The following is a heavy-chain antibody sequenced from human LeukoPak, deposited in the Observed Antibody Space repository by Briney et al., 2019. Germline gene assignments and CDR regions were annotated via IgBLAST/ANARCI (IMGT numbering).Heavy chain of an antibody. J-gene: IGHJ4*02. CDR2: ISGSGGST. V-gene: IGHV3-23*01. Sequence: GGSLRLSCAASGFTFSSYAMSWVRQAPGKGLEWVSAISGSGGSTYYADSVKGRFTISRDNSKNTLYLQMNSLRAEDTAVYYCAKADCSSTSCYTFDYWGQGTLVTVSS. CDR1: GFTFSSYA. D-gene: IGHD2-2*02. CDR3: AKADCSSTSCYTFDY.